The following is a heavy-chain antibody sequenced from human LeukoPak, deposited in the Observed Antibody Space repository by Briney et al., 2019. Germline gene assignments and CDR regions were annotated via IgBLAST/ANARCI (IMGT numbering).Heavy chain of an antibody. V-gene: IGHV4-34*01. CDR1: GGSFSGYY. Sequence: PSETLSLTCAVYGGSFSGYYWSWIRQPPGKGLEWIGEINHSGSTNYNPSLKSRVTISVDTSKNQFSLKLSSVTAADTAVYYCARHSPGSGYSSGWFSFDYWGQGTLVTVSS. J-gene: IGHJ4*02. D-gene: IGHD6-19*01. CDR2: INHSGST. CDR3: ARHSPGSGYSSGWFSFDY.